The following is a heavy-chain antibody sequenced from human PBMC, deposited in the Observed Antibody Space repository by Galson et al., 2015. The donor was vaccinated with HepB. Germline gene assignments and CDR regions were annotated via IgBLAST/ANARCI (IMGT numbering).Heavy chain of an antibody. D-gene: IGHD3-10*01. Sequence: SLRLSCAASGFTFSSHSMDWVRQAPGKGLEWVAYIGSSRTVIHYADSVKGRFTISRDNAKNSLYLQMNSLRDEDTAVYYCARVPRGDDNWFDPWGQGTLVTVSS. CDR2: IGSSRTVI. J-gene: IGHJ5*02. V-gene: IGHV3-48*02. CDR3: ARVPRGDDNWFDP. CDR1: GFTFSSHS.